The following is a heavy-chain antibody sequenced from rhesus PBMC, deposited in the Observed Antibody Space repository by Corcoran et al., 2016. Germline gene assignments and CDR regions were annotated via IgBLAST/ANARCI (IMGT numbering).Heavy chain of an antibody. CDR2: ICGISGGT. Sequence: QVQLQESGPGLVKPSETLSLTCTVSGGSISDDYYWPWILQPPGKGLEWIVHICGISGGTNYNPSLKNRVTFSIDTSTNQFSLKLTSGTAADTAVYYCARWMGGFDYWGQGVLVTVSS. CDR1: GGSISDDYY. V-gene: IGHV4-106*01. D-gene: IGHD3-34*01. J-gene: IGHJ4*01. CDR3: ARWMGGFDY.